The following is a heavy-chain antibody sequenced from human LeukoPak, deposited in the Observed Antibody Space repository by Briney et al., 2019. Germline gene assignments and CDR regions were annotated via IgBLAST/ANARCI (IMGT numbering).Heavy chain of an antibody. Sequence: SETLSLTCTVSGGSISSYYWSWIRQPPGKGLEWIGYIYYSGSTNYNPSLKSRVTISVDTSKNQFSLKLSSVTAADTAVYYCARATRGTYYYDSSGYYPPDYWGQGTLVTVSS. D-gene: IGHD3-22*01. CDR1: GGSISSYY. J-gene: IGHJ4*02. V-gene: IGHV4-59*08. CDR3: ARATRGTYYYDSSGYYPPDY. CDR2: IYYSGST.